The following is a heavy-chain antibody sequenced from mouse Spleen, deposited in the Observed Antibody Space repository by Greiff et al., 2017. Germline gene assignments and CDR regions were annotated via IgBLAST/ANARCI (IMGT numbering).Heavy chain of an antibody. D-gene: IGHD1-1*01. CDR1: GYTFTSYT. Sequence: VQLVESGAELARPGASVKMSCKASGYTFTSYTMHWVKQRPGQGLEWIGYINPSSGYTKYNQKFKDKVTLTADKSSSTAYMQLSSLTSEDSAVYYCARGGITTVVATNYWGQGTTLTVSS. J-gene: IGHJ2*01. CDR3: ARGGITTVVATNY. V-gene: IGHV1-4*01. CDR2: INPSSGYT.